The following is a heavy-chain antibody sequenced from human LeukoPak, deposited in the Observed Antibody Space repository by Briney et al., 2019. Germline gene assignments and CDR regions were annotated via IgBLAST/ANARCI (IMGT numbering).Heavy chain of an antibody. V-gene: IGHV1-18*01. Sequence: ASVKVSCKASGYTFTSYGISWVRQAPGQGLEWMGWISAYNGNTNYAQKLQGRVTMTTDTSTSTAYMELRSLRSDDTAVYYCARPEKGYSGYLYNWFDPWGQGTLVTVSS. D-gene: IGHD5-12*01. J-gene: IGHJ5*02. CDR1: GYTFTSYG. CDR3: ARPEKGYSGYLYNWFDP. CDR2: ISAYNGNT.